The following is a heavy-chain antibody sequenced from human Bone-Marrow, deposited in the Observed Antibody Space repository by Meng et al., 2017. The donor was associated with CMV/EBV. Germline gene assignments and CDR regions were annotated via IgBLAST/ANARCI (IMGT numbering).Heavy chain of an antibody. V-gene: IGHV1-8*01. D-gene: IGHD2-2*01. CDR3: ARGVRRSTSFDY. CDR2: MNPNSGNT. CDR1: GYTFTSYD. J-gene: IGHJ4*02. Sequence: ASVKVSCKASGYTFTSYDINWVRQATGQGLEWMGWMNPNSGNTGYAQKFQGRVTMTRDTSISTAYMELSRLRSDDTAVYYCARGVRRSTSFDYWGQGTLVTVSS.